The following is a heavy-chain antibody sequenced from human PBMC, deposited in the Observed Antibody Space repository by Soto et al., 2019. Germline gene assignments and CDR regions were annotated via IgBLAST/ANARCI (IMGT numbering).Heavy chain of an antibody. J-gene: IGHJ3*02. V-gene: IGHV1-69*13. CDR1: GGTFSSYA. CDR2: IIPIFGTA. Sequence: SVKVSCKASGGTFSSYAISWVRQAPGQGLEWMGGIIPIFGTANYAQKFQGRVTITADESTSTAYMELSSLRSEDTAVYYCARSHPRGLGYSETTTNRDAFDIWGQGTMVTVSS. D-gene: IGHD5-12*01. CDR3: ARSHPRGLGYSETTTNRDAFDI.